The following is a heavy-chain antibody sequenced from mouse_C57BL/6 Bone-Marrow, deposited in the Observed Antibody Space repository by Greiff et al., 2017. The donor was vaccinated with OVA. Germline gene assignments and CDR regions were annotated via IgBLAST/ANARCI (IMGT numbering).Heavy chain of an antibody. CDR2: ISYDGSN. J-gene: IGHJ2*01. Sequence: EVQLQQSGPGLVKPSQSLSLTCSVTGYSITSGYYWNWIRQFPGNKLEWMGYISYDGSNNYNPSLKNRISITRDTSKNQFFLKLNSVTTEDTATYYCASWGTGGYWGQGTTLTVSS. V-gene: IGHV3-6*01. CDR3: ASWGTGGY. CDR1: GYSITSGYY. D-gene: IGHD3-3*01.